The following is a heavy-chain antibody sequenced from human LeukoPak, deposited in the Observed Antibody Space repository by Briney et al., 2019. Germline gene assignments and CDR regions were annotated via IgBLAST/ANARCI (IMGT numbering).Heavy chain of an antibody. Sequence: SETLSLTCTVSGGSISSGDYYWSWIRQPPGKGLEWVGYISYSGTTYSNPSLKSRVIISIDTSKNQFSLNLTSETAADTAVYYCASRTTVVTDIFDIWGQGTMVTVSS. D-gene: IGHD4-23*01. CDR1: GGSISSGDYY. J-gene: IGHJ3*02. CDR2: ISYSGTT. CDR3: ASRTTVVTDIFDI. V-gene: IGHV4-30-4*01.